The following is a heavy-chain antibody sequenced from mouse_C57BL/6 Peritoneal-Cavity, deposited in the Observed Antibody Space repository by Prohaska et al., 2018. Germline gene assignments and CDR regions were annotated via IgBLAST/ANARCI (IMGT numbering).Heavy chain of an antibody. J-gene: IGHJ4*01. CDR2: MDPETGGT. Sequence: QVQLQQSGAELVRPGASVTLSCKASGYTFTDYEMHWVKQTPVHGLEWIGAMDPETGGTAYNQKFKGKAILTADKSSSTAYMELRSLTSEDSAVYYCTNYYGSSYAMDYWGQGTSVTVSS. CDR1: GYTFTDYE. V-gene: IGHV1-15*01. CDR3: TNYYGSSYAMDY. D-gene: IGHD1-1*01.